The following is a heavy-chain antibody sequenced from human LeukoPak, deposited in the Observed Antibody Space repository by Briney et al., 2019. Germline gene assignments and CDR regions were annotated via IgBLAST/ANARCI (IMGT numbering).Heavy chain of an antibody. V-gene: IGHV3-15*01. CDR1: GFTFSNAW. CDR3: TTALAGMSTPWRDN. J-gene: IGHJ4*02. Sequence: PGGSPRLSCAGSGFTFSNAWMSWVRQAPGKGLEWVGRIKSITDGGTLDFAAPVKGRFTISRDDSKNTLYLEMNSLKTEDTAVYYCTTALAGMSTPWRDNWGQGTLVTVSS. CDR2: IKSITDGGTL. D-gene: IGHD3-3*01.